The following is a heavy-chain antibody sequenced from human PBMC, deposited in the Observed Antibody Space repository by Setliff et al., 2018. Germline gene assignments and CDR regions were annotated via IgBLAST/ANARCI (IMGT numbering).Heavy chain of an antibody. Sequence: GASVKVSCKASGYIFTSYYMYWVRQAPGQGLEWMGTINTGGGSASIVDQFQGRVTMTRDTSTSTVYMELRSLTSDDTAVYYCTRDRGHGARWPLFDYWGQGTLVTVSS. CDR2: INTGGGSA. CDR1: GYIFTSYY. CDR3: TRDRGHGARWPLFDY. J-gene: IGHJ4*02. D-gene: IGHD3-10*01. V-gene: IGHV1-46*01.